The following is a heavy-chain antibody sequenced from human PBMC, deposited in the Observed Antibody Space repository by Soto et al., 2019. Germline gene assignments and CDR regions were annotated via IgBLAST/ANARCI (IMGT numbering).Heavy chain of an antibody. CDR3: SRDFLKNGDPAERGY. Sequence: QVELVQSGAEVKKPGSSVKVSCKAFGGTFSSFAISWVRQAPGQGLEWVGGIIPILATTHYARKFQGRVAITTDEPTVTVYMELSSLRSDDTAIYYCSRDFLKNGDPAERGYWGRGTLVTVSS. CDR1: GGTFSSFA. D-gene: IGHD7-27*01. V-gene: IGHV1-69*01. CDR2: IIPILATT. J-gene: IGHJ4*02.